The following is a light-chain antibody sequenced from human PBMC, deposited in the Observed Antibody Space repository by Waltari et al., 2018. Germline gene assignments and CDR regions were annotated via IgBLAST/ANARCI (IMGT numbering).Light chain of an antibody. V-gene: IGLV2-8*01. J-gene: IGLJ1*01. Sequence: QSALTQPPSASGSPAQSVTISCTGTSSDVGAYTYVSWSQQPPGKGPKLIIYEVTKRPPGVPDRFSGSKSGNTASLTVSGLQAEDEADYYCTSYAGSKNVFGTGTKVTVL. CDR3: TSYAGSKNV. CDR2: EVT. CDR1: SSDVGAYTY.